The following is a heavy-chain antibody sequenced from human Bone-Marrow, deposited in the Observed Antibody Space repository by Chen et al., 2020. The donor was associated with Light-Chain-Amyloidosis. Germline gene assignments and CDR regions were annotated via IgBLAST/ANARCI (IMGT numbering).Heavy chain of an antibody. Sequence: GSGPGLVKPSQTLSLTCSVSGASMTNGSHYWSWIRLPAGKGLEWIGRIYTSGNTNYSPSLKSRVTISVDTSKNQFSLKLNSVTAADTAIYFCARDTHYDFQNGPLSWFDPWGRGALVTVSS. CDR1: GASMTNGSHY. V-gene: IGHV4-61*02. CDR2: IYTSGNT. D-gene: IGHD3-3*01. CDR3: ARDTHYDFQNGPLSWFDP. J-gene: IGHJ5*02.